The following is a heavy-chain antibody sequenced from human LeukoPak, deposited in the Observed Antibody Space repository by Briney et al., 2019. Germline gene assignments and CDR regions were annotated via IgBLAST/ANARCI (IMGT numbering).Heavy chain of an antibody. J-gene: IGHJ4*02. CDR3: ARGRDSGSRTYYFDY. V-gene: IGHV1-2*02. D-gene: IGHD1-26*01. Sequence: GASVKVSCKASGYTFTGYYMHWVRQAPGQGLEWMGWINPNSGGTNYAHKFQGRVTLTRDTSISTAYMELSRLRSDDTAVYYCARGRDSGSRTYYFDYWGQGTLVTVSS. CDR1: GYTFTGYY. CDR2: INPNSGGT.